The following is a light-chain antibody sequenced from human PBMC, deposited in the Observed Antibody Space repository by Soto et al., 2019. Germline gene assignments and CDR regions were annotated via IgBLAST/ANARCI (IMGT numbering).Light chain of an antibody. V-gene: IGKV1-39*01. CDR3: QQSYSNSWT. CDR2: AAS. J-gene: IGKJ1*01. Sequence: DIQMTQSPSSLSASVGDRVTITCRASQSISSYLKWFQQKPGKAPKLLIYAASSLQSGVPSRFSGSGSGTDLTLTISSMETEDLETYYCQQSYSNSWTFGQGTKVDIK. CDR1: QSISSY.